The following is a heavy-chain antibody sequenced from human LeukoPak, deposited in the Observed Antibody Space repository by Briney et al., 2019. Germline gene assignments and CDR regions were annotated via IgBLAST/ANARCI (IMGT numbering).Heavy chain of an antibody. Sequence: GGSLRLSCAASGFTLSSYAMSWVRQAPGKGLEWVSSISASGGSTNYADPVKGRFTSSRDNSKNTVYLQMNSLRAEETAVYYCAKVMKGSERLTMVRGVIIKTAGLYYMDVWGKGTTVTVSS. V-gene: IGHV3-23*01. J-gene: IGHJ6*03. CDR1: GFTLSSYA. D-gene: IGHD3-10*01. CDR3: AKVMKGSERLTMVRGVIIKTAGLYYMDV. CDR2: ISASGGST.